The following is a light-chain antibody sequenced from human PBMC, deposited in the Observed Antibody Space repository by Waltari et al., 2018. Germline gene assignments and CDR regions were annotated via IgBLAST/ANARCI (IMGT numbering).Light chain of an antibody. CDR1: DFNIGTSS. CDR3: ATWDDSLNGVV. CDR2: RNS. J-gene: IGLJ3*02. V-gene: IGLV1-44*01. Sequence: QSVLTQPPSASATPGQRVTISCSGSDFNIGTSSVNWYQQVPGAAPKLVIFRNSQRPSGIPDRFSGFNAGTSASVVISGVQSEDAATYHCATWDDSLNGVVFGGGTTLTVL.